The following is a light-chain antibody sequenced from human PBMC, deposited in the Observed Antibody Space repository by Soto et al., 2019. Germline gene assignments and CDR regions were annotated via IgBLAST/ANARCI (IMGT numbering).Light chain of an antibody. J-gene: IGKJ4*01. V-gene: IGKV3-20*01. CDR2: GAS. Sequence: EIVLTQSPGTLSLSPGERATLSCRASQSVSSSYLAWYQQKPGQAPRLLIYGASSRANWIQDRGIGSGSGTDFTLTISRLEPEDFAVYYCQQYGSSPRLTFGGGTKVDIK. CDR3: QQYGSSPRLT. CDR1: QSVSSSY.